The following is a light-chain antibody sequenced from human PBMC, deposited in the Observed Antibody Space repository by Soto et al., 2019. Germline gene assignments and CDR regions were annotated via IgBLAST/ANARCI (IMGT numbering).Light chain of an antibody. J-gene: IGKJ5*01. CDR2: DAS. CDR1: QSVTTY. CDR3: QQRSNWPPAIT. V-gene: IGKV3-11*01. Sequence: EVLLTQSPATLSLSPGETATLFCRASQSVTTYLSWYQQKPGQPPRLLIYDASNRATGIPARFSGSGSGTDFTLTLRSLEPEDFAVYYCQQRSNWPPAITFGQGTRLEIK.